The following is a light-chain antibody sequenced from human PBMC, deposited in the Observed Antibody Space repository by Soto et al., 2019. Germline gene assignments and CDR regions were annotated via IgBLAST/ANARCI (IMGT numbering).Light chain of an antibody. CDR1: SSNIGAGYD. V-gene: IGLV1-40*01. Sequence: QSVLTQPPSVSGAPGQRVTISCTGSSSNIGAGYDVHWYQQLPGTAPKRLIYGNSNRPSGVPDRFSGSKSGTSASLAITGLQAEDGADYYGQSYDSSLSGYVFGTGTKVTVL. CDR3: QSYDSSLSGYV. CDR2: GNS. J-gene: IGLJ1*01.